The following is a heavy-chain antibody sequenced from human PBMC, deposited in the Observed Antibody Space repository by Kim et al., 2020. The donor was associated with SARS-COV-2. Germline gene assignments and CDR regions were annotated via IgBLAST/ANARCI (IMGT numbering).Heavy chain of an antibody. V-gene: IGHV3-30*03. CDR1: GFTFSGYG. CDR2: ISYDGNHK. J-gene: IGHJ3*02. CDR3: ARPYGDYARGGCDM. Sequence: GGSLRLSCVASGFTFSGYGMHWVRQAPGKGLEWVAVISYDGNHKYYADSVKGRFTISSDNSKNTLYLQMNSLRPEDTALYYCARPYGDYARGGCDMWGQG. D-gene: IGHD4-17*01.